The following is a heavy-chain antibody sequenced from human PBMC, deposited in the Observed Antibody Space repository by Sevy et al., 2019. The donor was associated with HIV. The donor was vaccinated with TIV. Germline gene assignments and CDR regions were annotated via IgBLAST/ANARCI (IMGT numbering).Heavy chain of an antibody. CDR2: ISGSGGST. CDR1: GFTFSSDA. D-gene: IGHD6-19*01. V-gene: IGHV3-23*01. J-gene: IGHJ4*02. Sequence: GGSLRLSCAASGFTFSSDAMSWVRQAPGKGLEWVSAISGSGGSTYYADSEKGRITISRDNSKNTLHLKMNSQRAEDTAVYYCAKGRNSSGWRVFDYWGQGTLVTVSS. CDR3: AKGRNSSGWRVFDY.